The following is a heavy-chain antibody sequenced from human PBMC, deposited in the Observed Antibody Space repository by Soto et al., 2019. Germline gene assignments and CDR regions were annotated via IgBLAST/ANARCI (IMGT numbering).Heavy chain of an antibody. V-gene: IGHV1-18*01. J-gene: IGHJ4*02. CDR1: GYTFTSYV. CDR2: ISAYNGNT. CDR3: ATDPFTLLCY. Sequence: APVKGYCKASGYTFTSYVISWVRQAPGKGLEWMGWISAYNGNTNYAQKLQGRVTMTTDTSTDTAYMELSSLRSEDTAVYYCATDPFTLLCYWGQGTLVTVSS.